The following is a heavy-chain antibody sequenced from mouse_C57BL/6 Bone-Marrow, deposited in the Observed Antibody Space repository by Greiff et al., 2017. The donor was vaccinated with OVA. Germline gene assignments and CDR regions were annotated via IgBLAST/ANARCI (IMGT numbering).Heavy chain of an antibody. Sequence: VQLQQSGAELVRPGASVKLSCKASGYTFTDYYINWVKQRPGQGLEWIARIYPGSGNTYYNEKFKGKATLTAEKSSSTAYMQLSSLTSEDSAVYFGAAGVITTVVAPFDYWGQGTTLTVSS. CDR1: GYTFTDYY. D-gene: IGHD1-1*01. CDR3: AAGVITTVVAPFDY. V-gene: IGHV1-76*01. J-gene: IGHJ2*01. CDR2: IYPGSGNT.